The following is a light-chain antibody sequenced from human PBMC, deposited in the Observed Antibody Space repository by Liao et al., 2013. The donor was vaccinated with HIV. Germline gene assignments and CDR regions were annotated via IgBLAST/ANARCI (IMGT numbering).Light chain of an antibody. CDR2: YDS. CDR1: NIGSES. J-gene: IGLJ2*01. V-gene: IGLV3-21*01. CDR3: QAWDSSTVV. Sequence: SYVLTQPPSVSVAPGKTARITCGGNNIGSESVHWYQQKPGQAPVLVISYDSDRPSGIPERFSGSNSGNTAILTISGTQAMDEADYYCQAWDSSTVVFGGGTKLTVL.